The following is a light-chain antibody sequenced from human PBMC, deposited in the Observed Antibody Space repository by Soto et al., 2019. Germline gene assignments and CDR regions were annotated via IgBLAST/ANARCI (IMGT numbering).Light chain of an antibody. CDR1: QTISSY. CDR3: QQTYSTPPT. J-gene: IGKJ1*01. Sequence: DIQMTQSPSSLSASVGDGVTITCRTSQTISSYLNWYQQKPGKAPKLLIFAASSLQSGVPSRFSGSGSGTDFTLTISSLQPEDFVTYYCQQTYSTPPTFGQGTKVDIK. CDR2: AAS. V-gene: IGKV1-39*01.